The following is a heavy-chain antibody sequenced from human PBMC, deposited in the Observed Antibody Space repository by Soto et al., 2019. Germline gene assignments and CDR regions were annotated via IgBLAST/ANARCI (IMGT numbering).Heavy chain of an antibody. CDR3: ARVAESSEWRSFDI. Sequence: ASVKVSCKASGYTFTSYGISWVRQAPGQGLEWMGWISAYNGNTNYAQKLQGRVTMTTDTSTSTAYMELRSLRSEDTAVYYCARVAESSEWRSFDIWGQGTMVTVSS. CDR1: GYTFTSYG. J-gene: IGHJ3*02. D-gene: IGHD6-6*01. V-gene: IGHV1-18*01. CDR2: ISAYNGNT.